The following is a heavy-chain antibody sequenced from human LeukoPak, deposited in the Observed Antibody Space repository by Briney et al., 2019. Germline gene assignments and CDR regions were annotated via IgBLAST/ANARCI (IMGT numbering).Heavy chain of an antibody. CDR3: ARDKAHSYGRYFDP. CDR2: ISNGRT. CDR1: GGSISTYY. Sequence: SETLSLTCSVSGGSISTYYWNWIRQTPGKRLEWIGHISNGRTDYNPSLKSRVTISVDTSKNQFSLKLTSVTAADTAVYYCARDKAHSYGRYFDPWGQGALVIVSS. J-gene: IGHJ5*02. D-gene: IGHD5-18*01. V-gene: IGHV4-59*01.